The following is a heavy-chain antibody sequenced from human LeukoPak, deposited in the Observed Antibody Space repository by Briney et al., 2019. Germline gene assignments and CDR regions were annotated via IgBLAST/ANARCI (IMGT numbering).Heavy chain of an antibody. CDR3: ARSGSSMEY. D-gene: IGHD3-10*01. V-gene: IGHV3-7*01. CDR1: GFSFRTYW. Sequence: GGSLRLSCAASGFSFRTYWMSWVRQAPGKGLEWVANIKQDGSEENYLDSVKGRFTISRDNAKNSLDLQMNSLRAEDTAVYYCARSGSSMEYWGQGTLVTVSS. CDR2: IKQDGSEE. J-gene: IGHJ4*02.